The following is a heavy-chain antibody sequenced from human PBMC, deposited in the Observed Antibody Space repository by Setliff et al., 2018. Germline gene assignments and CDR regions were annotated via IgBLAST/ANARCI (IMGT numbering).Heavy chain of an antibody. Sequence: ASVKVSCKASGYTFTSYAMNWVRQAPGQGLEWMGWINTNTGNPTYAQGFTGRFVFSLDTSVSTAYLQMSSLKAEDTAGYYGARGPPPGPCYNGWRFDPCGQGPLVTVSS. CDR3: ARGPPPGPCYNGWRFDP. J-gene: IGHJ5*02. CDR2: INTNTGNP. D-gene: IGHD3-10*01. V-gene: IGHV7-4-1*02. CDR1: GYTFTSYA.